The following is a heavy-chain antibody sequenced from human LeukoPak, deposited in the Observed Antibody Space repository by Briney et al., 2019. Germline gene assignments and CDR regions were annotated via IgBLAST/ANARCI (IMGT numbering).Heavy chain of an antibody. V-gene: IGHV6-1*01. D-gene: IGHD5-24*01. J-gene: IGHJ4*02. CDR2: TYYRSKWYN. CDR3: ARERYYFDY. Sequence: SQTLSLTCAISGDSFSSNSAAWTWIRQSPSRGLEWLGKTYYRSKWYNDYAVSVKSRITVNPDTSKNQFSLQLNSVTPDDTAVYYCARERYYFDYWGQGTLVTVSS. CDR1: GDSFSSNSAA.